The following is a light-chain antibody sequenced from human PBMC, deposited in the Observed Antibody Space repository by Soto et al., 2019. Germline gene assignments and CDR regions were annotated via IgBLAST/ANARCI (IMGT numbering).Light chain of an antibody. CDR1: QTVSNN. CDR2: GIS. CDR3: QQYNNWPHT. Sequence: EVVVPQAPSTLSVSLGQIATLSCRTSQTVSNNLAWSRQKPGQAPSLLIYGISTRATGIPARFSGAGSGTEFTLTISSLTSEDSAVYYCQQYNNWPHTFGQGTKLEIK. V-gene: IGKV3-15*01. J-gene: IGKJ2*01.